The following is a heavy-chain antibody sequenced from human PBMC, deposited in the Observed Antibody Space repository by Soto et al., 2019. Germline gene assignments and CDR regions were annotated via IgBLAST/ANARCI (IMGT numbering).Heavy chain of an antibody. D-gene: IGHD3-22*01. CDR2: ISASGGTA. CDR3: AKLTYPSDSTGYYYERVSGWIDS. Sequence: GSLRLACSASGFMFSSYAMSWVRQAPGKGLEWVSMISASGGTANLADSVEGRCTISRDNSKSTLYLQMNSLRAEDTAVYYCAKLTYPSDSTGYYYERVSGWIDSWGQGTLVTVYS. CDR1: GFMFSSYA. J-gene: IGHJ5*01. V-gene: IGHV3-23*01.